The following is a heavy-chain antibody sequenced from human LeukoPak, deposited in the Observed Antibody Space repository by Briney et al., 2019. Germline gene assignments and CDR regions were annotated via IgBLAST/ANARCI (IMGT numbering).Heavy chain of an antibody. CDR2: IYYSGST. V-gene: IGHV4-31*03. Sequence: KTSQTLSLTCTASGGSISSGGYYWSWIRQHPGKGLEWIGYIYYSGSTYYNPSLKSRVTISVDTSKNQFSLKLSSVTAADTAVYYCARGDSSWYEGNWFDPWGQGTLVTVSS. D-gene: IGHD6-13*01. CDR1: GGSISSGGYY. J-gene: IGHJ5*02. CDR3: ARGDSSWYEGNWFDP.